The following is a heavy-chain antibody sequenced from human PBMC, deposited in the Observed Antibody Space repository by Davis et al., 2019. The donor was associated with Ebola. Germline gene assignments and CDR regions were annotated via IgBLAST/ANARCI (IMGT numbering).Heavy chain of an antibody. J-gene: IGHJ4*02. CDR3: ARGRPFF. V-gene: IGHV4-34*01. Sequence: MPSETLSLTCAVYGGSFSGYYWNWIRQPPGKGLEWIGEINHSGSTNYNPSLKSRVTISVDTSKNQFSLKLSSVTAADTAVYYCARGRPFFWGQGTLVTVSS. D-gene: IGHD2/OR15-2a*01. CDR2: INHSGST. CDR1: GGSFSGYY.